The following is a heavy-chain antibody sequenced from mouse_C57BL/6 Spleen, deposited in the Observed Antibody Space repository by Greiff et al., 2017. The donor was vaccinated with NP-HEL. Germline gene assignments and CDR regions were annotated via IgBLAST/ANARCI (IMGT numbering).Heavy chain of an antibody. J-gene: IGHJ2*01. V-gene: IGHV5-4*01. CDR2: ISDGGSYT. D-gene: IGHD1-1*01. CDR3: AREGATVYYFDN. Sequence: LVESGGGLVKPGGSLKLSCAASGFTFSSYAMSWVRQTPEKRLEWVATISDGGSYTYYPDNVKGRFTISRDNAKNNLYLQMSHLKSEDTAMYYCAREGATVYYFDNRGQGTTLTVSS. CDR1: GFTFSSYA.